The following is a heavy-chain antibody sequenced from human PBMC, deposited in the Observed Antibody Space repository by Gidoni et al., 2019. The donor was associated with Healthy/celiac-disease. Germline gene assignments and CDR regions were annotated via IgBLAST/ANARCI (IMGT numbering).Heavy chain of an antibody. V-gene: IGHV1-58*01. CDR1: GFTFTSSA. CDR3: AADPGRLTYYYDSSGYPPYYYYYMDV. J-gene: IGHJ6*03. CDR2: IVVSSGNT. Sequence: QMQLVQSGLEVKKPGTSVKVSCKASGFTFTSSAVQWVLQARGQRLEWIGWIVVSSGNTKYAQKFQERATSTRYMSTRTAYMELSSLRSEDTAVYYCAADPGRLTYYYDSSGYPPYYYYYMDVWGKGTTVTVSS. D-gene: IGHD3-22*01.